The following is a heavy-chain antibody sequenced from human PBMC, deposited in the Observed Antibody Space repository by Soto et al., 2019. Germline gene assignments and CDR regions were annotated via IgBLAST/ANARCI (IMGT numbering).Heavy chain of an antibody. CDR2: FDPDDDET. CDR1: DYSLSELS. D-gene: IGHD3-10*02. Sequence: ASVKVSCKVSDYSLSELSIYWVRQAPGEGLEWMGGFDPDDDETIYAQRFQGRVTMTEDTSSGTAYMELSRLRFDDTAVYYCATYVSARPFWGQGTLVTVSS. CDR3: ATYVSARPF. J-gene: IGHJ4*02. V-gene: IGHV1-24*01.